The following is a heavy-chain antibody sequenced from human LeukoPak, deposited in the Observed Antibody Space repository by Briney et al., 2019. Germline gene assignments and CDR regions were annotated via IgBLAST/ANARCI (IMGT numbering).Heavy chain of an antibody. CDR3: AKGKDDSSGWYFFY. J-gene: IGHJ4*02. D-gene: IGHD6-19*01. Sequence: GYADSVKGRFIISRDNAKNSLYLQMNSLRAEDTAVYYCAKGKDDSSGWYFFYWGQGTLVTVSS. V-gene: IGHV3-20*03.